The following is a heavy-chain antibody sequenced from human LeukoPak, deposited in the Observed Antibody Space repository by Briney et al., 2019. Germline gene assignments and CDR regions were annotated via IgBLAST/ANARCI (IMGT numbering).Heavy chain of an antibody. CDR2: IIPIFGTA. CDR3: ASSYYGVFDY. J-gene: IGHJ4*02. D-gene: IGHD4-17*01. Sequence: SVKVSCKASGGTFSSYAISWVRQAPGQGLEWMGGIIPIFGTANYAQKFQGRVTTTADESTSTAYMELSSLRSEDTAVYYCASSYYGVFDYWGQGTLVTVSS. CDR1: GGTFSSYA. V-gene: IGHV1-69*01.